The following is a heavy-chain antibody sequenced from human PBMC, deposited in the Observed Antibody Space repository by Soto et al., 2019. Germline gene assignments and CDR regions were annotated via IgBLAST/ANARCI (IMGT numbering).Heavy chain of an antibody. V-gene: IGHV1-3*01. J-gene: IGHJ3*02. CDR3: ARGDIVVVPAALHHFDI. Sequence: QVQLVQSGAEVKKPGASVKVSCKASGYTFTSYAMHWVRQAPGQRLEWMGWINAGNGNTKYSQKFQGRVTITRDTSASTAYMELSSLRSEDTAVYYCARGDIVVVPAALHHFDIWGQGTMVTVSS. D-gene: IGHD2-2*01. CDR2: INAGNGNT. CDR1: GYTFTSYA.